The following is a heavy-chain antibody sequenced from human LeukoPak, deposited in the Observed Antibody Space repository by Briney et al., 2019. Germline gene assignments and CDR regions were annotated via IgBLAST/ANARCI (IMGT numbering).Heavy chain of an antibody. V-gene: IGHV1-18*01. CDR2: ISAYNGNT. CDR3: ARDSVEMPTVNDN. CDR1: GYTFIIYG. Sequence: ASVKVSCKASGYTFIIYGFSWVRQAPGQGLEWMGWISAYNGNTDYAQRLQGRLIMTTDTSTSTAYMELRSLRSDDTAVYYCARDSVEMPTVNDNWGQGTLVTVSS. D-gene: IGHD4-4*01. J-gene: IGHJ4*02.